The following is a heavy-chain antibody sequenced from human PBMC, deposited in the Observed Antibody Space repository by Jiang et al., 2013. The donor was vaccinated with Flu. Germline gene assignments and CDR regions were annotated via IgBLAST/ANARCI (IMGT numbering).Heavy chain of an antibody. V-gene: IGHV3-30-3*01. CDR3: ARAPLAVAGPTY. D-gene: IGHD6-19*01. J-gene: IGHJ4*02. CDR1: GFTFSSYA. Sequence: ESGGGVVQPGRSLRLSCAASGFTFSSYAMHWVRQAPGKGLEWVAVISYDGSNKYYADSVKGRFTISRDNSKNTLYLQMNSLRAEDTAVYYCARAPLAVAGPTYWGQGTLVTVSS. CDR2: ISYDGSNK.